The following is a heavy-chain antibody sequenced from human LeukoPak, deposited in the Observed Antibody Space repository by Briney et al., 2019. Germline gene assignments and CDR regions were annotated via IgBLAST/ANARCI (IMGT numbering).Heavy chain of an antibody. Sequence: SETLSLTCTVSGGSISSYYWSWIRQPPGKGLEWIGYIYYSGSTNYNPSLKSRVTISVDTSKNQFSLKLSSVTAADTAVYYCARLDYYDSSGCQRRYYYYGMDVWGQGTTVTVSS. CDR1: GGSISSYY. CDR3: ARLDYYDSSGCQRRYYYYGMDV. CDR2: IYYSGST. D-gene: IGHD3-22*01. J-gene: IGHJ6*02. V-gene: IGHV4-59*08.